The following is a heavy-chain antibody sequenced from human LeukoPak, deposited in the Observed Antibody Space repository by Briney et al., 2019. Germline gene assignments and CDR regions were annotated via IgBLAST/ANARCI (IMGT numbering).Heavy chain of an antibody. J-gene: IGHJ6*02. CDR3: TRDRSPSEYTNSERAYYYGMDV. Sequence: GGSLRLSCAASGFTFSSHWMHWVRQAPGNGLVWISLISSDVSTTDYADSVKGRFSISRDSAKKPLSMQMHSLRADDSAVYYCTRDRSPSEYTNSERAYYYGMDVWGQGTTVTVSS. V-gene: IGHV3-74*01. CDR2: ISSDVSTT. D-gene: IGHD4-23*01. CDR1: GFTFSSHW.